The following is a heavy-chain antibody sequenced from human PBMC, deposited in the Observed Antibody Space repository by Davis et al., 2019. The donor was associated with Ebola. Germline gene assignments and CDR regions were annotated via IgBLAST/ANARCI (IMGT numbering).Heavy chain of an antibody. Sequence: GESLKISCAASGFTFSSYAMSWVRQAPGKGLEWVSAISGSGGSTYYADSVKGRFTISRDNSKNTLYLQMNSLRAEDTAVYYCAKDSPIVPGYSSSWYLFTRGMDVWGQGTTVTVSS. CDR2: ISGSGGST. V-gene: IGHV3-23*01. CDR3: AKDSPIVPGYSSSWYLFTRGMDV. J-gene: IGHJ6*02. D-gene: IGHD6-13*01. CDR1: GFTFSSYA.